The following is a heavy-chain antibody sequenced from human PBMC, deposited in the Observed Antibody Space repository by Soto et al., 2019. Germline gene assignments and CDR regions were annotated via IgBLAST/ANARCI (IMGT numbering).Heavy chain of an antibody. CDR1: GFSFNTRGVG. V-gene: IGHV2-5*02. CDR3: AHLVPGPLSFAY. D-gene: IGHD6-19*01. J-gene: IGHJ4*02. Sequence: QITLKESGPTLMNPTQTLALTCTFFGFSFNTRGVGVAWIRQPPGKTLEWLAVIYWDGDRRYSPSLTDRLSITKDMSTKQVVLTLSNVDPVDTGTYYCAHLVPGPLSFAYWGQGALVTVSS. CDR2: IYWDGDR.